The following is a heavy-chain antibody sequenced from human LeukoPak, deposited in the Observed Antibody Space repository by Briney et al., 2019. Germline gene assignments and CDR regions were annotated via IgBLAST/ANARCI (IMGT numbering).Heavy chain of an antibody. J-gene: IGHJ3*02. CDR3: ARESAAGTCFDI. CDR1: GYTFTSYG. Sequence: ASVKVSCKASGYTFTSYGISWVRQAPGQGLEWMGRISAYNGNTNYAQKLQGRVTMTTDTSTSTAYMELRSLRSDDTAVYYCARESAAGTCFDIWGQGTMVTVSS. D-gene: IGHD6-13*01. CDR2: ISAYNGNT. V-gene: IGHV1-18*01.